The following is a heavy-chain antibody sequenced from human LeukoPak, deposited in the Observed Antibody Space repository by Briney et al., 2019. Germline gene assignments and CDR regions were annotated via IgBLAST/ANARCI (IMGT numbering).Heavy chain of an antibody. V-gene: IGHV3-23*01. CDR3: AHGAMYQLDY. Sequence: GGSLRLSCAASGFTFDDYGMSWVRQAPGKGLEWVSGIIGGGGSTYYADSVKGRFTISGDNSRNTLFLQMNSLRAEDTAVYYCAHGAMYQLDYWGQGTLVTVSS. CDR1: GFTFDDYG. D-gene: IGHD2-2*01. J-gene: IGHJ4*02. CDR2: IIGGGGST.